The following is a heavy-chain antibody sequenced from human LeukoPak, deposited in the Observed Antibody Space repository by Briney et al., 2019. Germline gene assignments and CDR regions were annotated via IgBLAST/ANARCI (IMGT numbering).Heavy chain of an antibody. J-gene: IGHJ3*02. CDR1: CITLSYFS. Sequence: GGFLISSSASPCITLSYFSRGWGPPAPGKGEGWGAIISGDGSNKYYADSLKGRITTSRDNSKNTLYLQMNSLRAEDTAVYYCARDRRAANHDAFDIWGQGTMVTVSS. CDR3: ARDRRAANHDAFDI. CDR2: ISGDGSNK. V-gene: IGHV3-33*08.